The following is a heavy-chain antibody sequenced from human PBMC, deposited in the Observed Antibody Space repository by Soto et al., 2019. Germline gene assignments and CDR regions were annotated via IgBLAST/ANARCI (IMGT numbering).Heavy chain of an antibody. Sequence: PGGSLRLSCAASGFTFSAYGMHWVRRAPGKGLEWVTFISFNGKNTDYADSVKGRFTVSRDNARNTLYLQMNSLRAEDTAVYYCADIGGYDSVGGAYWGQGA. V-gene: IGHV3-33*05. CDR1: GFTFSAYG. J-gene: IGHJ4*02. CDR2: ISFNGKNT. CDR3: ADIGGYDSVGGAY. D-gene: IGHD3-16*01.